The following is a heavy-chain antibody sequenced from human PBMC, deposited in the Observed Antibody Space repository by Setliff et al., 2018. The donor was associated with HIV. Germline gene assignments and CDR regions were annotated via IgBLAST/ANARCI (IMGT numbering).Heavy chain of an antibody. V-gene: IGHV3-30*04. CDR3: ARDRKFGSSGHYYYYMDV. CDR1: GFTFSSYP. D-gene: IGHD6-6*01. CDR2: ISHDGSYK. Sequence: LRLSCAGSGFTFSSYPMHWVRQAPGKGLEWVALISHDGSYKYYADSVQGRFTISRDNSKNTLSLQMNSLRAGDTAVYYCARDRKFGSSGHYYYYMDVWGKGTTVTVSS. J-gene: IGHJ6*03.